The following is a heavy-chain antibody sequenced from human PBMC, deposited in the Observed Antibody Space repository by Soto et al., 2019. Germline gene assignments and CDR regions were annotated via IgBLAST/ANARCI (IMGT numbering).Heavy chain of an antibody. CDR3: ARDRTVITIFGVVRYGMDV. J-gene: IGHJ6*02. Sequence: GGSLRFSCAASGFTFSSYSMNWVRQAPGKGLEWVSSISSSSSYIYYADSVKGRFTISRDNAKNSLYLQMNSLRAEDTAVYYCARDRTVITIFGVVRYGMDVWGQGTTVTVSS. CDR2: ISSSSSYI. V-gene: IGHV3-21*01. D-gene: IGHD3-3*01. CDR1: GFTFSSYS.